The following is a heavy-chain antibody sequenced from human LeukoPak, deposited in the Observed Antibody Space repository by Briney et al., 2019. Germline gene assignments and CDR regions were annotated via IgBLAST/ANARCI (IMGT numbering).Heavy chain of an antibody. CDR1: GFTFGDSP. V-gene: IGHV3-49*04. D-gene: IGHD6-25*01. Sequence: GGSLRLSCTASGFTFGDSPMTWVRQAPGKGLEWVGYIRTNTYGGTTEHAASVKGRFTISRDDSNNIAYLQMNSLKTEDTAVYYCTRAGRISGDYFDYWGQGTLVTVSS. CDR3: TRAGRISGDYFDY. CDR2: IRTNTYGGTT. J-gene: IGHJ4*02.